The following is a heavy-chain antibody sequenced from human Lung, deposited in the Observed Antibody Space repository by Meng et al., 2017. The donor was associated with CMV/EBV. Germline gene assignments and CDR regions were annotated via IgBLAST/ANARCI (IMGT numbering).Heavy chain of an antibody. CDR2: ISTYNGYT. J-gene: IGHJ4*02. CDR3: ARDGHYDSNGDYDIDY. Sequence: DQVVQAGGGGKKPGASVKGPCKTSGYTFTSYGIHWVRQAPGQGLEWMAWISTYNGYTDYLERFQGRVTLTTDTSTSTVHMELRSLRSDDTAVYYCARDGHYDSNGDYDIDYWGQGTLVTVSS. D-gene: IGHD3-22*01. CDR1: GYTFTSYG. V-gene: IGHV1-18*01.